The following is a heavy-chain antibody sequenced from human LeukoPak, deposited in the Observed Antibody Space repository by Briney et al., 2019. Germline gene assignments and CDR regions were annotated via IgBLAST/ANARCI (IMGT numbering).Heavy chain of an antibody. J-gene: IGHJ4*02. D-gene: IGHD4-17*01. CDR3: ASTTVTAREKYYFEY. CDR1: GYSFTSYW. Sequence: GESLKISCQGSGYSFTSYWIGWVRQMPGKGLEWMGIIYPGDSDTRYSPSFQGQVTISADKSISTAYLQWSSLKASDTAMYYCASTTVTAREKYYFEYWGQGTLVTVS. V-gene: IGHV5-51*01. CDR2: IYPGDSDT.